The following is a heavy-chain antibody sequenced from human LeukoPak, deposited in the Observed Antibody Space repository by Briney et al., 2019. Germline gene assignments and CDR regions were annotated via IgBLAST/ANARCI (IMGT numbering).Heavy chain of an antibody. D-gene: IGHD3-10*01. CDR1: GFTFSSYG. Sequence: GGSLRLSCAASGFTFSSYGMDWVRQAPGKGLEWVAGISYDGSNKYHADSVKGRFTISRDNAKNSLYLQMNSLRDEDTAVYYCARDGMVRGVIIWDAFDIWGQGTMVTVSS. J-gene: IGHJ3*02. V-gene: IGHV3-30*03. CDR3: ARDGMVRGVIIWDAFDI. CDR2: ISYDGSNK.